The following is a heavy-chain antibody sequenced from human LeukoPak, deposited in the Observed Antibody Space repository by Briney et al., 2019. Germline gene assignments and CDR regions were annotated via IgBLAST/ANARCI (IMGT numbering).Heavy chain of an antibody. D-gene: IGHD3-10*01. V-gene: IGHV3-23*01. Sequence: GGSLRLPCAASGFSFSSYAMSWVRQAPGKGLEWVSSFSGSGGSTYYADSVKGRFTISRDNSRNTLYLQMNSLRAEDTALYYCAKDTYYYGSGSQDYWGQGTLVTVSS. CDR1: GFSFSSYA. CDR2: FSGSGGST. J-gene: IGHJ4*02. CDR3: AKDTYYYGSGSQDY.